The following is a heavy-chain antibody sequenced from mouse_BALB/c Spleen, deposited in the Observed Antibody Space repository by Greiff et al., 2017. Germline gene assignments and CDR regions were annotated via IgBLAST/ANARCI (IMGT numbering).Heavy chain of an antibody. J-gene: IGHJ4*01. CDR3: ARGNGYYYAMDY. CDR2: ISDGGSYT. D-gene: IGHD2-2*01. V-gene: IGHV5-4*02. CDR1: GFTFSDYY. Sequence: EVQRVESGGGLVKPGGSLKLSCAASGFTFSDYYMYWVRQTPEKRLEWVATISDGGSYTYYPDSVKGRFTISRDNAKNNLYLQMSSLKSEDTAMYYCARGNGYYYAMDYWGQGTSVTVSS.